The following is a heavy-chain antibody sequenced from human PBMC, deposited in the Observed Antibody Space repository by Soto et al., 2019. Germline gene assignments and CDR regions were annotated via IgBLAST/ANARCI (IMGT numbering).Heavy chain of an antibody. J-gene: IGHJ5*01. CDR2: ISATGGGT. CDR3: AKDRRAGANSASYFDF. Sequence: GGSLRLSCAASGFKFSNYAMSWVRQAPGKGLEWVSLISATGGGTYYADSVKGRFTISRDNSHNTLYLQVHSLTAEDTAVYYCAKDRRAGANSASYFDFWAEGAKVTVSS. V-gene: IGHV3-23*01. CDR1: GFKFSNYA. D-gene: IGHD2-21*01.